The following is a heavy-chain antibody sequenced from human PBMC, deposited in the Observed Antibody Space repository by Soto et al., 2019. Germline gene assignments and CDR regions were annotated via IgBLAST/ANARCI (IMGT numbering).Heavy chain of an antibody. V-gene: IGHV4-39*01. CDR2: IYYSGST. CDR3: ARSGGLQHIDY. CDR1: GYTIRSSSYY. Sequence: PSETLSPTCPFSGYTIRSSSYYWGWIRQPPGKGLEWIGSIYYSGSTDYNPSLKSRVTISVDTSKNQFSLKLTSVTAADTAVHYCARSGGLQHIDYWGQGTLVTVSS. D-gene: IGHD4-4*01. J-gene: IGHJ4*02.